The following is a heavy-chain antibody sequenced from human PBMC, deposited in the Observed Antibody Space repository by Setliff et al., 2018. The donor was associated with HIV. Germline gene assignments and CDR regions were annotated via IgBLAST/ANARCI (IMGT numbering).Heavy chain of an antibody. CDR2: IYWHGGG. CDR1: GFSLSTSGVG. Sequence: SGPTMVNPTQTLTLTCTFSGFSLSTSGVGVGWIRQPPGKALEWLAIIYWHGGGRYSPYLKSRLTITKDTSKNQVVLTMTNIDPVDTATYYCAHRPNSGYDLNFDYWGQGIQVTVSS. V-gene: IGHV2-5*01. J-gene: IGHJ4*02. D-gene: IGHD5-12*01. CDR3: AHRPNSGYDLNFDY.